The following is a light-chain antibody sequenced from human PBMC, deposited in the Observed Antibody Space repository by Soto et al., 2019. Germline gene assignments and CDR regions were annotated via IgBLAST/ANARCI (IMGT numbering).Light chain of an antibody. J-gene: IGLJ2*01. CDR3: AAWDDSLNGVV. Sequence: QSVLTQPPSASGTPGQRVTISCSGSSSNIGTYPVNWYQQLPGTAPKLLIYSNNQWPSGVPDRFSGSKSGTSASLAISGLLSEDEADYFCAAWDDSLNGVVFGGGTKLTVL. CDR1: SSNIGTYP. CDR2: SNN. V-gene: IGLV1-44*01.